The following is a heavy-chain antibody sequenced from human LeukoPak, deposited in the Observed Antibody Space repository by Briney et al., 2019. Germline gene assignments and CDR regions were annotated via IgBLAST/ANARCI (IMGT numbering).Heavy chain of an antibody. D-gene: IGHD4-17*01. CDR2: IYYSGST. V-gene: IGHV4-59*01. J-gene: IGHJ6*03. CDR3: ARTRMTTVTTYYYYYYMDV. Sequence: PSETLSLTCTVSGGSISSYYWSWIRQPPGKGLEWIGYIYYSGSTNYNPSLKSRVTISVDTSKNQFSLKLSSVTAADTAVYYCARTRMTTVTTYYYYYYMDVWGKGTTVTVSS. CDR1: GGSISSYY.